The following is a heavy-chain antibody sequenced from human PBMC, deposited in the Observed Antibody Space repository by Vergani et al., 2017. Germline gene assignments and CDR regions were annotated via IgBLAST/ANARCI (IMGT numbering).Heavy chain of an antibody. Sequence: EVQVLESGGGLVQPGGSLRLSCAASGFTFSSYAMSWVRQAPGKGLEWVSAISGSGGSTYYADSVKGRFTISRDNSKNTLYLQMNSLRAEDTALYHCARVVGNGDYVRAFDIWGQGTMVTVSS. CDR1: GFTFSSYA. CDR2: ISGSGGST. V-gene: IGHV3-23*01. J-gene: IGHJ3*02. D-gene: IGHD4-17*01. CDR3: ARVVGNGDYVRAFDI.